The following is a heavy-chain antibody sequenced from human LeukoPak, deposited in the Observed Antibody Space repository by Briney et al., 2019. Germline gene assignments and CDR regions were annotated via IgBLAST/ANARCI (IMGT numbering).Heavy chain of an antibody. J-gene: IGHJ6*03. D-gene: IGHD3-16*01. CDR2: INWNGGST. CDR1: GFTFDDYG. CDR3: AKVGVATVDNYYYYIDV. Sequence: AGGSLRLSCAASGFTFDDYGMSWVRQAPGKGLEWVSGINWNGGSTGYADSVKGRFTISRDNSKNTLYLQMSSLRAEDTAVYYCAKVGVATVDNYYYYIDVWGKGTSVTVSS. V-gene: IGHV3-20*04.